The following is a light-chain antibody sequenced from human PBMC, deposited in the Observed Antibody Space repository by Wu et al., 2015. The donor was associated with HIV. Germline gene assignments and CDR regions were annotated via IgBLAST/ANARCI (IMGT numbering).Light chain of an antibody. Sequence: DIQLTQSPSFLSASVGDRVTITCRASQGISSYLAWYQQKPGKAPKLLIYAASTLQSGVPSRFSGSGSGTEFTLTISSLQPEDFATYYCQQLNSYPSPGITFGPGTKVDIK. CDR3: QQLNSYPSPGIT. CDR2: AAS. CDR1: QGISSY. J-gene: IGKJ3*01. V-gene: IGKV1-9*01.